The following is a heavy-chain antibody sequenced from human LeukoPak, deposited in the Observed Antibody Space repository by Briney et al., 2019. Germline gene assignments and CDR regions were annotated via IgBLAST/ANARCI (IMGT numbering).Heavy chain of an antibody. Sequence: SEILSLTCAVYGGSFSGYYWTWIRQPPGKGLEWIGEISHSGSTNYNPSLKSRVTISVDTSKNQFSLKLSSVTAADTAIYYCARGRGEGRGISMVRGVRAPSYNWFDPWGHGTLVTVSS. CDR1: GGSFSGYY. CDR2: ISHSGST. J-gene: IGHJ5*02. CDR3: ARGRGEGRGISMVRGVRAPSYNWFDP. D-gene: IGHD3-10*01. V-gene: IGHV4-34*01.